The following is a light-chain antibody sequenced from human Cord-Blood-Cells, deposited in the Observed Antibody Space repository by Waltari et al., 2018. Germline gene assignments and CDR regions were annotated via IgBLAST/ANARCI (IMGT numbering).Light chain of an antibody. CDR1: QSVSSSY. V-gene: IGKV3-20*01. CDR2: GAS. CDR3: QQYGSSPLLT. J-gene: IGKJ4*01. Sequence: EIVLTQSPGTLSLSPGERATLSCTASQSVSSSYLAWYQQKPGQAPRLLIYGASSRATGIPARFSGSGSGTDFTLTISRLEPEDFAVYYCQQYGSSPLLTFGGGTKVEIK.